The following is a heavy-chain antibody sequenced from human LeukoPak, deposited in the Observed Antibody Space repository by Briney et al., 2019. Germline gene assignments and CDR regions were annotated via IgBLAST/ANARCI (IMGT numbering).Heavy chain of an antibody. CDR2: ISGSGVST. Sequence: GGSLRLSCAASGFTFSTYALSWVRQAPGKGLEWVSAISGSGVSTYYADSVKGRFTISRDNSKNTLYLQMNSLRAEDTAVYYCAKDPIAVAGNNYYGMDVWGQGTTVSVSS. J-gene: IGHJ6*02. CDR3: AKDPIAVAGNNYYGMDV. CDR1: GFTFSTYA. V-gene: IGHV3-23*01. D-gene: IGHD6-19*01.